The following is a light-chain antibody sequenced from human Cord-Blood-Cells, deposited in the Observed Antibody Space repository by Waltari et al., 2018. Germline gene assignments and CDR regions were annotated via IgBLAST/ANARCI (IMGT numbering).Light chain of an antibody. Sequence: DIVMTQSPLSLPVTPGEPASISCRSSQSLLHSNGYNYLDWYLQKPGQSPQLLIYLGSNRASGVPESFSGSGSGPDFTLKISRVEAEDVGVYYCMQALQTPYTFGQGTKLEIK. CDR1: QSLLHSNGYNY. J-gene: IGKJ2*01. V-gene: IGKV2-28*01. CDR2: LGS. CDR3: MQALQTPYT.